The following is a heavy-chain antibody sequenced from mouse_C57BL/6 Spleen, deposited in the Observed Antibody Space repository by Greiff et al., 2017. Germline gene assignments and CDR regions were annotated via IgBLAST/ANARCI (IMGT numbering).Heavy chain of an antibody. V-gene: IGHV1-72*01. D-gene: IGHD2-4*01. CDR1: GYTFTSYW. Sequence: QVQLQQPGAELVKPGASVKLSCKASGYTFTSYWMHWVKQRPGRGLEWIGRIGPTSGGTKYNEKFKSKATLTVDKPSSTAYMQLSSLTSEDSAVYYCAREDYDGAPFAYGGQGTLVTVSA. J-gene: IGHJ3*01. CDR2: IGPTSGGT. CDR3: AREDYDGAPFAY.